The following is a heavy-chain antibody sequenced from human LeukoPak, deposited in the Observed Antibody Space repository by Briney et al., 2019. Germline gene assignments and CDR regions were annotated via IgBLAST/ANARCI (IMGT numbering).Heavy chain of an antibody. Sequence: LSLTCTVSGGSISSSSYYWGWIRQPPGKGLEWVSYISSSGSTIYYADSVKGRFTISRDNAKNSLYLQMNSLRAEDTAVYYCARGPSSTNLLWFDYWGQGTLVTVSS. V-gene: IGHV3-11*04. CDR2: ISSSGSTI. CDR3: ARGPSSTNLLWFDY. J-gene: IGHJ4*02. D-gene: IGHD2-2*01. CDR1: GGSISSSSYY.